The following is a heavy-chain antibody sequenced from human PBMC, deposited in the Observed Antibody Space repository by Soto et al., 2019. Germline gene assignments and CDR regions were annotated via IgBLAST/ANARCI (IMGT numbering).Heavy chain of an antibody. D-gene: IGHD3-10*01. J-gene: IGHJ2*01. V-gene: IGHV4-59*01. CDR3: ARFNWYFDL. Sequence: QVQLQESGPGLVKPSETLSLTCTVSGGSISSYYWSWIRQPPGKGLEWIGYIYYRGTTNYNPSLKSRVPLPVDTSKNHFSLKLSSVTAADTAMYYCARFNWYFDLWGRGTLVTVSS. CDR2: IYYRGTT. CDR1: GGSISSYY.